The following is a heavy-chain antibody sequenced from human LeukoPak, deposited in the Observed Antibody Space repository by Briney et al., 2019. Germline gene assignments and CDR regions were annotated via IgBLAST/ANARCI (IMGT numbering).Heavy chain of an antibody. D-gene: IGHD6-19*01. J-gene: IGHJ4*02. CDR3: ARGESSGWSFLDF. V-gene: IGHV3-15*01. CDR2: IKSKTDGGTT. CDR1: GFTFSNAW. Sequence: GGSLRLSCAASGFTFSNAWMSWVRQAPGKGLEWVGRIKSKTDGGTTDYAAPVKGRFTISRDDSKNTLYLQMNSLRAEDTAVYYCARGESSGWSFLDFWGRGTLVTVSS.